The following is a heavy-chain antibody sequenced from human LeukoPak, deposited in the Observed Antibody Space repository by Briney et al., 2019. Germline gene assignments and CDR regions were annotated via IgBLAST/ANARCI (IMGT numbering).Heavy chain of an antibody. J-gene: IGHJ4*02. D-gene: IGHD3-10*01. CDR1: GYTFTGYY. CDR2: INPNSGDT. CDR3: ARVRPRIDGSGTSYLRLYYFDY. Sequence: ASVKVSCKASGYTFTGYYMYWVRQAPGQGLERLGWINPNSGDTNYAQRFQGRVTMTRDTSISTAYMDLSRMTSDDTAVYYCARVRPRIDGSGTSYLRLYYFDYWGQGTLVTVSS. V-gene: IGHV1-2*02.